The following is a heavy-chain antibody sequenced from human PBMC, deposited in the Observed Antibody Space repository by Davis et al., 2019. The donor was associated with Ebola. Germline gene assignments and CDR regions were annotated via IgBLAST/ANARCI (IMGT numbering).Heavy chain of an antibody. J-gene: IGHJ5*01. CDR3: ARGSDGGNSADS. Sequence: MPSETLSLTCAVYAGTFRGYYWGWIRQPPGKGLEWIGSIYYSGSTYYNPSLKSRVIISADTSKNQFSLKLNSVTAADTGVYYCARGSDGGNSADSWGQGTLVTVSS. CDR2: IYYSGST. CDR1: AGTFRGYY. V-gene: IGHV4-34*01. D-gene: IGHD4-23*01.